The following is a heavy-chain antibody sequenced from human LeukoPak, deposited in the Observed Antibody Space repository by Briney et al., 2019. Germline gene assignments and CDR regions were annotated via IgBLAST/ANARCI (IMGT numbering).Heavy chain of an antibody. Sequence: GGSLRLSWAASGFTFSSYSMNWVRQAPGKGLEWVSYISSSSSSTIYYADSVKGRFTVSRDNAKNSLYLQMNSLRAEDTAVYYCARALSGSYPYFDYWGQGTLVTVSS. CDR2: ISSSSSSTI. J-gene: IGHJ4*02. CDR3: ARALSGSYPYFDY. D-gene: IGHD1-26*01. V-gene: IGHV3-48*04. CDR1: GFTFSSYS.